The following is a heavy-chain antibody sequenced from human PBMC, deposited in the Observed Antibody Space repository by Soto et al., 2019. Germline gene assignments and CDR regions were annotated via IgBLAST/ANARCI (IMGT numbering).Heavy chain of an antibody. CDR3: ARESILKRFDS. CDR2: TLYRSQWSY. Sequence: PSQTLSLTCDISGDSVSNKSVAWNWIRQSPLRGLEWLGRTLYRSQWSYDYATSVHSRISVNPDTSKNQFSLHLNSVTPDDTAVYYCARESILKRFDSWGQGTLVTVSS. CDR1: GDSVSNKSVA. J-gene: IGHJ4*02. D-gene: IGHD2-8*01. V-gene: IGHV6-1*01.